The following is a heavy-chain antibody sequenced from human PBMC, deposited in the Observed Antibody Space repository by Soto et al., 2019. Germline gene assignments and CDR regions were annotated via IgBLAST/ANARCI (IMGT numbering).Heavy chain of an antibody. CDR2: IRSKAYGETK. CDR1: GFTFGDYA. CDR3: TRYTSTSRYSYFGMDV. D-gene: IGHD2-2*01. Sequence: GGSLRLSCTGSGFTFGDYAISWSRQAPGKGLEWVGVIRSKAYGETKDYAASVKGRFTILRDDSKSIAYLQMNSLQSEDTGVYYCTRYTSTSRYSYFGMDVWGHGTTVTVSS. J-gene: IGHJ6*02. V-gene: IGHV3-49*03.